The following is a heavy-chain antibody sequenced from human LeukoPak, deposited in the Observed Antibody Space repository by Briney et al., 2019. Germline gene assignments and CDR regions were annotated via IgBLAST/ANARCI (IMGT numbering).Heavy chain of an antibody. D-gene: IGHD6-19*01. CDR2: INWNTNKI. J-gene: IGHJ3*01. CDR1: GFTFGDYA. CDR3: IKDVSGWFPRGDAFDL. Sequence: GASLRLSCVASGFTFGDYAMQWVRQAPGEGLEWVSCINWNTNKIDYADSVKGRFTISRDNAKSSVYLQMNSLRTEDTALYHYIKDVSGWFPRGDAFDLWGQGTMVTVAS. V-gene: IGHV3-9*01.